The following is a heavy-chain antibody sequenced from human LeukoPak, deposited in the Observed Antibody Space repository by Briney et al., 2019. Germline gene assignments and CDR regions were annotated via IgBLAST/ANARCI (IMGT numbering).Heavy chain of an antibody. CDR2: IYYSGST. CDR1: GGSISSSSYY. CDR3: ATTSQDAIFGVVNRRYYYYMDV. Sequence: PSETLSLTCTVSGGSISSSSYYWGWIRQPPGKGLEWIGSIYYSGSTYYNPSLKSRVTISVDTSKNQFSLKLSSVTAADSAVYYCATTSQDAIFGVVNRRYYYYMDVWGKGTTVTVSS. D-gene: IGHD3-3*01. V-gene: IGHV4-39*07. J-gene: IGHJ6*03.